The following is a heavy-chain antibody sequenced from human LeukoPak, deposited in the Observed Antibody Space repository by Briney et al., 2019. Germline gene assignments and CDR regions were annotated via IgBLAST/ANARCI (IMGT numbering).Heavy chain of an antibody. CDR1: GFTFGNSW. D-gene: IGHD1-14*01. CDR2: INADGGTT. V-gene: IGHV3-74*03. Sequence: GGSLRLSCAASGFTFGNSWVHWVRQAPGKGLVWVPLINADGGTTSYADSVKGRFTISRDNARNTLSLQMNSLTIEDTAVYYCVVVVEPPDSDGFDVWGQGTMITVSS. J-gene: IGHJ3*01. CDR3: VVVVEPPDSDGFDV.